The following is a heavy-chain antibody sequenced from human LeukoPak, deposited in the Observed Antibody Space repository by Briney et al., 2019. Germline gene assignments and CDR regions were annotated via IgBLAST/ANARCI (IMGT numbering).Heavy chain of an antibody. D-gene: IGHD3-10*01. CDR2: ISGSGGST. J-gene: IGHJ6*03. CDR3: AKDFGSGNLYYYMDV. Sequence: GGSLRLSCAASGFTFSSYAMSWVRQAPGKGLEWVSAISGSGGSTYYADSVKGRFTISRDNSKNTLYLQMNSLRAEDTAVYYCAKDFGSGNLYYYMDVWGKGTTVTVSS. CDR1: GFTFSSYA. V-gene: IGHV3-23*01.